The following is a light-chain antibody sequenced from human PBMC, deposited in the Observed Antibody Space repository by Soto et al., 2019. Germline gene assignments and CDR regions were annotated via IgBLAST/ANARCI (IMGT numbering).Light chain of an antibody. CDR2: DAS. CDR3: QQRSSWPIT. Sequence: EIVLTQSPVTLSLSPGERATLSCRASQSVSSYLAWYQQKPGQAPRLLIYDASNRATGFPARFSGSGSGTDFTLTISRLEPEDFAVYYCQQRSSWPITFGQGTRLGIK. CDR1: QSVSSY. J-gene: IGKJ5*01. V-gene: IGKV3-11*01.